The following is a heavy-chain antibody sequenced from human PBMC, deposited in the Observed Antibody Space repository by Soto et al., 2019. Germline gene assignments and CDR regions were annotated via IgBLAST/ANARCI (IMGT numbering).Heavy chain of an antibody. D-gene: IGHD1-26*01. CDR2: IIWDGGST. Sequence: GGSLRLSCAASGFTFDDYSMHWVRQAPGKGLEWVSLIIWDGGSTYYADSVKGRFTISRDNSNNSLYLQMNSLRAEDTALYYCAKDGPSGSYFFGGQGTLVNVSS. V-gene: IGHV3-43D*04. CDR3: AKDGPSGSYFF. CDR1: GFTFDDYS. J-gene: IGHJ4*02.